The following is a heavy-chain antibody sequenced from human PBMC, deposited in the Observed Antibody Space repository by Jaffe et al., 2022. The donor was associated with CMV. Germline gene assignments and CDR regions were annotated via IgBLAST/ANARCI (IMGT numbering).Heavy chain of an antibody. CDR2: ISPYSGDT. CDR1: GYTFTSYG. J-gene: IGHJ4*02. V-gene: IGHV1-18*04. D-gene: IGHD3-16*02. CDR3: TRVLGDLSLAIGF. Sequence: QVRLEQSGAEVKKPGASVTVSCKTSGYTFTSYGVSWVRQAPGQGLEWMGWISPYSGDTSYAQNFQGRVSMTTDTSTATVYMELRSLRSDDTAVYYCTRVLGDLSLAIGFWGQGTLVTVSS.